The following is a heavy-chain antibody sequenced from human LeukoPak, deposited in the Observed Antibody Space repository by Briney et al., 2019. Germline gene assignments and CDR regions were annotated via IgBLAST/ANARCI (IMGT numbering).Heavy chain of an antibody. CDR3: ARAPITIFGVVIQNYFDY. D-gene: IGHD3-3*01. J-gene: IGHJ4*02. CDR1: GFTFSSYG. CDR2: IRYDGSNK. Sequence: PGGSLRLSCAASGFTFSSYGMHWVRQAPGKGLEWVAFIRYDGSNKYYADSVKGRFTISRDNSKNTLYLQMNSLRVEDTAVYYCARAPITIFGVVIQNYFDYWGQGTLVTVSS. V-gene: IGHV3-30*02.